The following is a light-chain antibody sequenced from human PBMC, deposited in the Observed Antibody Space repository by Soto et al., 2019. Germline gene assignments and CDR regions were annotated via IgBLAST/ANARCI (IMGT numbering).Light chain of an antibody. Sequence: IQMTQSTSSLSASVGDRVTITCQASQNINNYLNWYQQKPGRAPKLLIYDASNLEAGVPSRFRGSGSGTDFTFTISRLQPEDIATYYCHQYENLPTFGQGTRLEIK. J-gene: IGKJ5*01. CDR3: HQYENLPT. V-gene: IGKV1-33*01. CDR2: DAS. CDR1: QNINNY.